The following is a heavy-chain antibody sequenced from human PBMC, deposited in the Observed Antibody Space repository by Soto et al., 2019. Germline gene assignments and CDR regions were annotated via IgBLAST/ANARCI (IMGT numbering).Heavy chain of an antibody. D-gene: IGHD2-21*01. V-gene: IGHV1-18*01. CDR1: GYTFTSYG. CDR2: ISAYNGNT. J-gene: IGHJ6*02. CDR3: ATAESVRTDSIMGYYYGMDV. Sequence: VKVSYKASGYTFTSYGISWVRQAPGQGLEWMGWISAYNGNTNYAQKLQGRVTMTTDTSTSTAYMELRSPRSDDTAVYYCATAESVRTDSIMGYYYGMDVWGQGTRVTVSS.